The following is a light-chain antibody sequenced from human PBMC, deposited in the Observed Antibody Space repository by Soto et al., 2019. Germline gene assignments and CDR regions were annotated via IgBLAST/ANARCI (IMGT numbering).Light chain of an antibody. Sequence: QSVLTQPASVSGSPGQSITISCTGTSSDVGGYNYVSWYQQHPGKAPKLLIYDVTNRPPXVSDDRFSGSKSGNTASLTISXXXXEDEADYYCSSYTSRVVFGGGTKLTVL. CDR3: SSYTSRVV. V-gene: IGLV2-14*03. CDR2: DVT. CDR1: SSDVGGYNY. J-gene: IGLJ3*02.